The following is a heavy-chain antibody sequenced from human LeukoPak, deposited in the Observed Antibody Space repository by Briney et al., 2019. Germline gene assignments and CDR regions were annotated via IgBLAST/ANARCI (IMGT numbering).Heavy chain of an antibody. Sequence: SVKVSCKASGGTFSSYAISWVRQAPGQGLEWMGRIIPILGIANYAQKFQGRVTITADKSTSTAYMELSSLRSEDTAVYYCARDVSSSWSGAYYFDYWGQGTLVTVSS. CDR3: ARDVSSSWSGAYYFDY. D-gene: IGHD6-13*01. CDR2: IIPILGIA. J-gene: IGHJ4*02. V-gene: IGHV1-69*04. CDR1: GGTFSSYA.